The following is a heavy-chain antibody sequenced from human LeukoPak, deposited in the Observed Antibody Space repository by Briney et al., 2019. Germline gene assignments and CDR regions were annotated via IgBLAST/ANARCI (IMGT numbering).Heavy chain of an antibody. V-gene: IGHV3-15*01. D-gene: IGHD5-12*01. J-gene: IGHJ4*02. CDR2: IKSNADDGTA. Sequence: GGSLRLSCAASGFSFTNAWMCWVRQAPEKGLEWVGRIKSNADDGTADSAAPVKGGFTISRDDSKNTLYLQMNSLKIEDTAIYYCTTYTSGYSSRWGRGTLVTVSS. CDR3: TTYTSGYSSR. CDR1: GFSFTNAW.